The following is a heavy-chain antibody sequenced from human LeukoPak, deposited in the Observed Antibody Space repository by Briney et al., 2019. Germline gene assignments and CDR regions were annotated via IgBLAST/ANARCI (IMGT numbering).Heavy chain of an antibody. Sequence: GGSLRLSCAASGFTFSSYAVSWVRQAPGKGLEWVSAISGSGGSTYYADSVKGRFTISRDNSKNTLYLQMNSLRAEDTVVYYCAKDPEWLVKYYFDYWGQGTLVTVSS. D-gene: IGHD6-19*01. V-gene: IGHV3-23*01. CDR3: AKDPEWLVKYYFDY. CDR1: GFTFSSYA. CDR2: ISGSGGST. J-gene: IGHJ4*02.